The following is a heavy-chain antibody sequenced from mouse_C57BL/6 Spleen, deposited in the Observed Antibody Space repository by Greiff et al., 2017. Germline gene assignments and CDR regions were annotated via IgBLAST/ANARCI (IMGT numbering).Heavy chain of an antibody. D-gene: IGHD4-1*02. CDR2: INPNNGGT. V-gene: IGHV1-18*01. CDR1: GYTFTDYN. J-gene: IGHJ2*01. CDR3: ARRPTPYYFDC. Sequence: EVHLVESGPELVKPGASVKIPCKASGYTFTDYNMAWVKQSQGKSLEWIGDINPNNGGTIYNKKFKGKATLTVDKSSSTAYMELRSLTSEDTAVYYCARRPTPYYFDCWGQGTTLTVSS.